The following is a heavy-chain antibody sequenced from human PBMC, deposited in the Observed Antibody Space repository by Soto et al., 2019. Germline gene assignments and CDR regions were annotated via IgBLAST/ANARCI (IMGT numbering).Heavy chain of an antibody. J-gene: IGHJ2*01. V-gene: IGHV3-33*01. CDR1: GCTFSSYG. CDR3: ARVVTTGYWYFDL. CDR2: IWYDGSNK. D-gene: IGHD3-22*01. Sequence: ESGGGVVQPGRSLRLSCAASGCTFSSYGMHWVRQAPGKGLEWVAVIWYDGSNKYYADSVKGRFTISRDNSKNTLYLQMNSLRAEDTAVYYCARVVTTGYWYFDLWGRGTLVTVSS.